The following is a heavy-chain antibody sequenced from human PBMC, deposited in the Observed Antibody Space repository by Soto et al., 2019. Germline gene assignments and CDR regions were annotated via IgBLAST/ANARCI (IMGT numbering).Heavy chain of an antibody. Sequence: LSLTCTVSGGSISSYYWSWVRQPAGKGLEWIGRIYTSGSTDYNPSLKSRVTMSVDTSKNQFSLKLSSVTAADTAVYYCARIDYSRQFAPFYYAMDVWGQGTTVTVSS. CDR2: IYTSGST. CDR1: GGSISSYY. V-gene: IGHV4-4*07. D-gene: IGHD4-4*01. CDR3: ARIDYSRQFAPFYYAMDV. J-gene: IGHJ6*02.